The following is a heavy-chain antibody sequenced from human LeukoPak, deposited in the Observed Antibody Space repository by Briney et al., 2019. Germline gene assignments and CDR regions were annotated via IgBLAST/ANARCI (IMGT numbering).Heavy chain of an antibody. CDR1: GFTLDNYN. CDR2: IRSYSSYI. CDR3: ARYAEVYYYIDV. D-gene: IGHD2-8*01. J-gene: IGHJ6*03. Sequence: PGGSLRLSCEAPGFTLDNYNFNWVRQAPGKGLEWVASIRSYSSYIHYADSVKGRFTISRDDAKKSLYLQMNSLRAEDTAVYFCARYAEVYYYIDVWGTGTTVTVSS. V-gene: IGHV3-21*01.